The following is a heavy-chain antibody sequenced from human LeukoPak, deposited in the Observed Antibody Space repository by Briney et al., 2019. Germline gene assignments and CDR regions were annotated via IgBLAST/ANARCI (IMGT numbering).Heavy chain of an antibody. CDR2: INPNSGGT. V-gene: IGHV1-2*02. Sequence: ASVKVSCKASGYTFTGYYMHWVRQAPGRGLEWMGWINPNSGGTNYAQKFQGRVTMTRDTSISTAYMELSRLRSDDTAVYYCARKYSSWGYFDYWGQGTLVTVSS. J-gene: IGHJ4*02. CDR3: ARKYSSWGYFDY. D-gene: IGHD6-6*01. CDR1: GYTFTGYY.